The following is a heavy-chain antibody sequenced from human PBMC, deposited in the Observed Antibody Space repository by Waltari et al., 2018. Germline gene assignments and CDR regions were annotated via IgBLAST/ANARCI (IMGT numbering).Heavy chain of an antibody. CDR3: AKGRMVRGVWKYYFDY. V-gene: IGHV3-30*18. CDR2: ISYDGSNQ. CDR1: GFTFSSYG. Sequence: QVQLVESGGGVVQPGRSLRLSCAASGFTFSSYGMHWVRQAPGKGLEWVAVISYDGSNQYHADPVKGRFTIARDNSKNTLYLQMNSLRAEDTAVYYCAKGRMVRGVWKYYFDYWGQGTLVTVSS. D-gene: IGHD3-10*01. J-gene: IGHJ4*02.